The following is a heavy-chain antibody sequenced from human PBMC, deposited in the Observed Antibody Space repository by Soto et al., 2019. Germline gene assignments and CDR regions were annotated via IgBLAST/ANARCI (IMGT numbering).Heavy chain of an antibody. D-gene: IGHD3-22*01. CDR1: GGTFSSYA. Sequence: QVQLVQSGAEVKKPGSSVKGSCKDSGGTFSSYAISWVRQAPGPGLAWMGGIIPIFGTANYAQKFQGRVTITADESTSKANMELGSLRSEDTGGYYGAMGGDYYESRGYPGEDFQHWGQGTLVTVSS. CDR3: AMGGDYYESRGYPGEDFQH. J-gene: IGHJ1*01. CDR2: IIPIFGTA. V-gene: IGHV1-69*01.